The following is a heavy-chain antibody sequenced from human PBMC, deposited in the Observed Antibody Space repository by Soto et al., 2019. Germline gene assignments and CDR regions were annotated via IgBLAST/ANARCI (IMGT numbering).Heavy chain of an antibody. CDR1: GYSFTNYA. V-gene: IGHV1-18*01. J-gene: IGHJ6*03. CDR3: ARDRGVAPPVAGNTHYYYYMDV. D-gene: IGHD6-19*01. Sequence: QDQLVQSGVEVKKPGASVKVSCKASGYSFTNYAITWVRQAPGQGFEWMGWISAYNGNTNYAQKFQGRVTMTTDASTSTAYLELRGLRSDDTAVYYCARDRGVAPPVAGNTHYYYYMDVWGKGTTVTVSS. CDR2: ISAYNGNT.